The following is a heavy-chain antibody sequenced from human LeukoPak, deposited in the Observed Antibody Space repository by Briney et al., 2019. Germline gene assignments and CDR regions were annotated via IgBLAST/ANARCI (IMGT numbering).Heavy chain of an antibody. CDR1: GFIFSSYA. V-gene: IGHV3-23*01. J-gene: IGHJ4*02. D-gene: IGHD6-13*01. CDR3: AKDQSSSWYGAFDY. Sequence: GGSLRLSCAASGFIFSSYAMSWVRQAPGKGLEWVSAISGSGGSTYYADSVKGRFTISRDYSKNTLYLQMNSLRAGDTAVYYCAKDQSSSWYGAFDYWGQGTLVTVSS. CDR2: ISGSGGST.